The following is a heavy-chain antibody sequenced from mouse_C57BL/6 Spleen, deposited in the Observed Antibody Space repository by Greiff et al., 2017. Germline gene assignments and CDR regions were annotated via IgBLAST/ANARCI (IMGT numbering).Heavy chain of an antibody. CDR1: GYSITSGHY. V-gene: IGHV3-6*01. CDR3: ARKPYYAMDY. CDR2: ISYDGSN. J-gene: IGHJ4*01. Sequence: VQLQQSGPGLVKPSQSLSLTCSVTGYSITSGHYWNWIRQFPGNKLEWMGYISYDGSNNYNPSLKNRISITRDTSKNQFFLKLNSVTTEDTATYYCARKPYYAMDYWGQGTSVTVSS.